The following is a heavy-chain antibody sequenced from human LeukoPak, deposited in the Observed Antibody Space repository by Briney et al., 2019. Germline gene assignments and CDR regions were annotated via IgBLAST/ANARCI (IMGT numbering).Heavy chain of an antibody. J-gene: IGHJ4*02. CDR3: ARVYRTLFDY. CDR1: SGSISSGGYY. CDR2: IYHSGST. D-gene: IGHD2-2*02. V-gene: IGHV4-30-2*01. Sequence: SETLSLTRTVSSGSISSGGYYWSWIRQPPGKGLEWIGYIYHSGSTYYNPSLKSRVTISVDRSKNQFSLKLSSVTAADTAVYYCARVYRTLFDYWGQGTLSPSPQ.